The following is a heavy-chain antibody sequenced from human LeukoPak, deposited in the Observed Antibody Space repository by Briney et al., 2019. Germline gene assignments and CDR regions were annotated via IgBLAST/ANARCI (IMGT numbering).Heavy chain of an antibody. CDR3: ARDFCSSTSCYRPLDYYYYMDV. Sequence: GGSLRLSCAASGFTFNNYALTWVRQTPGKGLECVSAISGDGVSSYYADSVRGRFTISRDNSKNTLYLQMNSLRAEDTAVYYCARDFCSSTSCYRPLDYYYYMDVWGKGTTVTVSS. CDR2: ISGDGVSS. CDR1: GFTFNNYA. D-gene: IGHD2-2*02. V-gene: IGHV3-23*01. J-gene: IGHJ6*03.